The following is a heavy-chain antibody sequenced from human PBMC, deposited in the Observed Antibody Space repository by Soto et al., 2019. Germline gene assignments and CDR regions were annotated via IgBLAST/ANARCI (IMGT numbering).Heavy chain of an antibody. V-gene: IGHV1-18*01. CDR1: GNTFTSYD. Sequence: GASVKVSCKASGNTFTSYDINWVRQATGHGLEWMGWISAYNGNTNYAQKLQGRVTMTTDTSTSTAYMELRSLRSDDTAVYYCARGVAGLDYWGQGTLVTVSS. J-gene: IGHJ4*02. CDR3: ARGVAGLDY. CDR2: ISAYNGNT. D-gene: IGHD6-19*01.